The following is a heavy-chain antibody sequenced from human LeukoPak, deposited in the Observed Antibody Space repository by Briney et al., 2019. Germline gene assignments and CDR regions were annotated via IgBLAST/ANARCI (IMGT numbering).Heavy chain of an antibody. CDR3: ARLSAYYYGSYFYYMDV. Sequence: GGSLRLSCEGSGFSFSSYWMTWVRQLPGKGPEWVANIRQDESERYFADSVKGRFTISRDNAKKSVYLHMSSLRAEDTALYYCARLSAYYYGSYFYYMDVWGKGTTVTVSS. D-gene: IGHD3-10*01. V-gene: IGHV3-7*01. J-gene: IGHJ6*03. CDR1: GFSFSSYW. CDR2: IRQDESER.